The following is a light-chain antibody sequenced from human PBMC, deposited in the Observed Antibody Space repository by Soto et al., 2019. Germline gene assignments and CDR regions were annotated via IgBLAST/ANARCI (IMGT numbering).Light chain of an antibody. CDR1: QGINNY. Sequence: DIQMTQFPSSLSASVGDRVTITCQASQGINNYLNWYQQKEGKAPELLIYDSSKLKTGVPSRFSGSGSETDFTLTISSLQPDDVATYYCQHYDHVPLSFGGGTKVEIK. V-gene: IGKV1-33*01. CDR2: DSS. CDR3: QHYDHVPLS. J-gene: IGKJ4*01.